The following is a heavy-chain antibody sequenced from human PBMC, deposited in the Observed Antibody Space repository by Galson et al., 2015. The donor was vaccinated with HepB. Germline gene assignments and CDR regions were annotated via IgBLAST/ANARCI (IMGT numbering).Heavy chain of an antibody. CDR1: GFTFSNAW. J-gene: IGHJ6*02. Sequence: SLRLSCAASGFTFSNAWMNWVRQAPGKGLEWVGRIKSKTDGGTTDYAAPVKGRFTISRDDSKNTLYLQMNSLKTEDTAVYYCTTEGSIAAAGTNYYYGMDVWAKGPRSPSP. CDR3: TTEGSIAAAGTNYYYGMDV. CDR2: IKSKTDGGTT. D-gene: IGHD6-13*01. V-gene: IGHV3-15*07.